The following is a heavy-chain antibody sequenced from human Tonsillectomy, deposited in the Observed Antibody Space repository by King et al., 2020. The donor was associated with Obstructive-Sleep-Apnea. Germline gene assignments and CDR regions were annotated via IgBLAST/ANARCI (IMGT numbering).Heavy chain of an antibody. Sequence: TLKESGPTLVKPTQTLTLTCTFSGFSLSTSGVGVGWIRQPPGKALEWLALIYWVDDKLYSPSLKSRLTITKDTSKNQVALTMTNMDPVDTATYYCAHRRGWTYYFDYWGQGTLVTVSS. CDR3: AHRRGWTYYFDY. J-gene: IGHJ4*02. CDR2: IYWVDDK. CDR1: GFSLSTSGVG. D-gene: IGHD3/OR15-3a*01. V-gene: IGHV2-5*02.